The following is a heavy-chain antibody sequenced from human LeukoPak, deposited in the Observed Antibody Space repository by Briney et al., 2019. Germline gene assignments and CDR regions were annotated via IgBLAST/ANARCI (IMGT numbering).Heavy chain of an antibody. D-gene: IGHD2-21*02. CDR2: ISVSGDWT. CDR1: GFTFSSYY. Sequence: GGSLRLSCEASGFTFSSYYMIWVRQAPGKGLEWVSVISVSGDWTYYADSVKGRFTISRDNSKNTLYLQMNSLRAEDTAVYYCAKDRVTPTDYWGQGTLVTVSS. CDR3: AKDRVTPTDY. V-gene: IGHV3-23*01. J-gene: IGHJ4*02.